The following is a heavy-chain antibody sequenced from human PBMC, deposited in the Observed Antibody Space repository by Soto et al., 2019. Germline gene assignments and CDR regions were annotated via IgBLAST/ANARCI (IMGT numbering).Heavy chain of an antibody. CDR3: ARGGADCSSTSCYHGYYYMDV. J-gene: IGHJ6*03. CDR2: FDPEDGET. Sequence: ASLKVSCKVSGYTLTELSMHWVRQAPGKGLEWMGGFDPEDGETIYAQKFQGRVTMTRDTSTDTAYMELSSLRSEDTAVYYCARGGADCSSTSCYHGYYYMDVWGKGTTVTVSS. V-gene: IGHV1-24*01. CDR1: GYTLTELS. D-gene: IGHD2-2*01.